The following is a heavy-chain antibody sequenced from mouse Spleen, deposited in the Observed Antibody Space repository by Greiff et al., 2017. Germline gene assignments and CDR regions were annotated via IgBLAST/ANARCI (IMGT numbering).Heavy chain of an antibody. Sequence: EVKLMESGPGLVKPSQSLSLTCSVTGYSITSGYYWNWIRQFPGNKLEWMGYISYDGSNNYNPSLKNRISITRDTSKNQFFLKLNSVTTEDTATYYCARESIYDGYYSWFAYWGQGTLVTVSA. D-gene: IGHD2-3*01. V-gene: IGHV3-6*01. CDR1: GYSITSGYY. J-gene: IGHJ3*01. CDR3: ARESIYDGYYSWFAY. CDR2: ISYDGSN.